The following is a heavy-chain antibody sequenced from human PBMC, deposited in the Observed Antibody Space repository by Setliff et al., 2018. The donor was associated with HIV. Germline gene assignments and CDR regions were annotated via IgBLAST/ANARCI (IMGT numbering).Heavy chain of an antibody. CDR3: ARRASKASLDY. Sequence: GESLKISCKGSGYTLTSYWIGWVRQMPGKGLEWMGIIYRGDSDTRYSPSFQGQVTISADKSISTAYLQWSSLKASDTAMYYCARRASKASLDYWGQGTLVTAPQ. CDR1: GYTLTSYW. CDR2: IYRGDSDT. V-gene: IGHV5-51*01. J-gene: IGHJ4*02.